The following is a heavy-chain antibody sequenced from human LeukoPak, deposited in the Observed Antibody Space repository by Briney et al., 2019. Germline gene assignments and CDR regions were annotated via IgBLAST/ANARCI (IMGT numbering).Heavy chain of an antibody. CDR1: GFTFSSYA. D-gene: IGHD3-22*01. Sequence: AGGSLRLSCAASGFTFSSYAMTWVRQAPGEGLEWVLGISVSGGSTYYADSVKGRFTISRDNSKNTLYLQMNSLRAEDTAVYYCAKELRSDSSAYSYFDYWGQGTLVTVSS. V-gene: IGHV3-23*01. CDR2: ISVSGGST. J-gene: IGHJ4*02. CDR3: AKELRSDSSAYSYFDY.